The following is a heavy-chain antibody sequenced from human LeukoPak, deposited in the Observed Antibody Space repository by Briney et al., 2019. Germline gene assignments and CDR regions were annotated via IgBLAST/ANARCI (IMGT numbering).Heavy chain of an antibody. V-gene: IGHV1-18*01. J-gene: IGHJ6*02. CDR1: GYTFTSYG. D-gene: IGHD6-6*01. Sequence: ASAKVSCKASGYTFTSYGISWVRQAPGQGLEWMGWISAYNGNTNYAQKLQGRVTMTTDTSTSTAYMELRSLRSDDTAVYYCARDTPLEYSSSSLLVSGMDVWGQGTTVTVSS. CDR3: ARDTPLEYSSSSLLVSGMDV. CDR2: ISAYNGNT.